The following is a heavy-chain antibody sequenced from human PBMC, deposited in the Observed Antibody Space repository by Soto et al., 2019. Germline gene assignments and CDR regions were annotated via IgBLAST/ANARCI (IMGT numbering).Heavy chain of an antibody. CDR1: GGSFSGYY. J-gene: IGHJ4*02. Sequence: PSETLSLTCAVYGGSFSGYYWSWIRQPPGKGLEWIGEINHSGSTNYNPSLKSRVTISVDTSKNQFSLKLSSVTAADTAVYYCATVLRPYYFDYWGQGTLVTVSS. V-gene: IGHV4-34*01. D-gene: IGHD3-3*01. CDR2: INHSGST. CDR3: ATVLRPYYFDY.